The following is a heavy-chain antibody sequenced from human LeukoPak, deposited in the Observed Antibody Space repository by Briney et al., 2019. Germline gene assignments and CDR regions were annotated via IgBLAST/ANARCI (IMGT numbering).Heavy chain of an antibody. Sequence: GSLRLSCAASGFTFDDYAMHWVRQAAGKGLEWVSLISWDGGNTYYGDSVKGRFTMSRDNSKNSLYLQMNNLRAEDTAFYYCAKNRGYTYGLGFDSWGQGTLVTVSS. V-gene: IGHV3-43D*03. D-gene: IGHD5-18*01. CDR2: ISWDGGNT. CDR1: GFTFDDYA. J-gene: IGHJ4*02. CDR3: AKNRGYTYGLGFDS.